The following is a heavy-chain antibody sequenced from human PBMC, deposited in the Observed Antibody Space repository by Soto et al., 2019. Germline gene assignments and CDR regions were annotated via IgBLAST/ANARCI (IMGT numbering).Heavy chain of an antibody. CDR2: ISAYNGNT. CDR1: GYTFTSYG. J-gene: IGHJ4*02. CDR3: AVDCSGGSCYAYFDY. Sequence: QVPLVQSGAEVKKPGASVKVSCKASGYTFTSYGISWVRQAPGQGLEWMGWISAYNGNTNYAQKLQGRVTMTTDTSTSTAYMELRSLRSDDTAVYYCAVDCSGGSCYAYFDYWGQGTLVTVSS. D-gene: IGHD2-15*01. V-gene: IGHV1-18*01.